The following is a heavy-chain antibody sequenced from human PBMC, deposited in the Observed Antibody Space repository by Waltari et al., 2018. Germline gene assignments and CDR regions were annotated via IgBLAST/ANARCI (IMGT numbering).Heavy chain of an antibody. D-gene: IGHD1-7*01. V-gene: IGHV3-30-3*01. Sequence: QVLLVESGGGVVQPGRSLRLSCAASGFTFSSYAMHWVRQAPGKGREGVGVISYDGSNEYCADSVKGRFTISRDNSKNTLYLQMNNLRTEDTAVYYCARASGGGTNFLIDYWGQGTLVTVSS. J-gene: IGHJ4*02. CDR3: ARASGGGTNFLIDY. CDR1: GFTFSSYA. CDR2: ISYDGSNE.